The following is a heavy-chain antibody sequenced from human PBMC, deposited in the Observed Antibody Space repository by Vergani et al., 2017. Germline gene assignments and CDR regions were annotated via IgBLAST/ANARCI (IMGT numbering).Heavy chain of an antibody. J-gene: IGHJ3*02. D-gene: IGHD1-7*01. CDR2: ISGSGGST. Sequence: EVQLLESGGGLVQPGGSLRLSCAASGFTFSSYAMSWVRQAPGKGLEWVSAISGSGGSTYYADSVKGRFTISRDNSKNTLYLQMNSLRAEDTAVYYCARPNYGVQSADDVFDIWGQGTMVTVSS. V-gene: IGHV3-23*01. CDR3: ARPNYGVQSADDVFDI. CDR1: GFTFSSYA.